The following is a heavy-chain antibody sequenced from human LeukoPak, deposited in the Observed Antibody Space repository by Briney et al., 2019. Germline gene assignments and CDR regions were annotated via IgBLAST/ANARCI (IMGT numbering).Heavy chain of an antibody. CDR3: ARSARHCNNGVCFTDYYIDL. D-gene: IGHD2-8*01. J-gene: IGHJ6*03. Sequence: ASVKVSCKTSGYTFTDSYIHWVRQAPGQGLEWMGRINPNSGDPDYPQKFQGRVTMTRDTSISTAYMEMSSLTSDDTAVYYCARSARHCNNGVCFTDYYIDLWGKGTTVIVSS. CDR2: INPNSGDP. V-gene: IGHV1-2*06. CDR1: GYTFTDSY.